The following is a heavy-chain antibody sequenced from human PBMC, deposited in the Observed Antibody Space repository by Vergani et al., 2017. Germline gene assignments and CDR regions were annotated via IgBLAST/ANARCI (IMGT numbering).Heavy chain of an antibody. D-gene: IGHD3-22*01. CDR2: IKQDGSEK. Sequence: EAQLVESGGGLVQPGGSLRLSCAASGFIFSSYWMSWVRQAPGKGLEWVANIKQDGSEKYYVDSVKGRFTISRDNAKNSLYLQMNSLRAEDTAVYYCARSGQGLDYYDSSGYYGGLDYWGQGTLVTVSS. V-gene: IGHV3-7*03. CDR3: ARSGQGLDYYDSSGYYGGLDY. J-gene: IGHJ4*02. CDR1: GFIFSSYW.